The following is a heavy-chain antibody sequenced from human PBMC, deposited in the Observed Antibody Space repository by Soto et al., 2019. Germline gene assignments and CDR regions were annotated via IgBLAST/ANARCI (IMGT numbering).Heavy chain of an antibody. CDR1: GGSISSGYY. CDR2: IYHSGTT. V-gene: IGHV4-38-2*02. Sequence: SETLSLTCTVSGGSISSGYYWGWIRQPPGKGLEWIATIYHSGTTYSNPSLKSRVTISVDTSKNQFSLKLSSVTAADTAMYYCARGLYYYDSSGYSPDYWGLGTLVTVSS. CDR3: ARGLYYYDSSGYSPDY. J-gene: IGHJ4*02. D-gene: IGHD3-22*01.